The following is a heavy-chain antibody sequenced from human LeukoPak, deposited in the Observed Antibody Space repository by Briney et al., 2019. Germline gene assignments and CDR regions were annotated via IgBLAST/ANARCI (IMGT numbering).Heavy chain of an antibody. V-gene: IGHV3-30*02. J-gene: IGHJ4*02. CDR3: ARTLRFLEWYSV. CDR1: GFTFSSYG. Sequence: PGGSLRLSCAASGFTFSSYGMHWVRQAPGKGLEWVAFIRYDGSNKYYADSVKGRFTISRDNSKNTLYLQMNSLRAEDTAVYYCARTLRFLEWYSVWGQGTLVTVSS. D-gene: IGHD3-3*01. CDR2: IRYDGSNK.